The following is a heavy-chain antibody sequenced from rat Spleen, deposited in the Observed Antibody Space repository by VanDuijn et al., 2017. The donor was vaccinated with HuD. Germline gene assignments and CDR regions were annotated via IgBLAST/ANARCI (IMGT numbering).Heavy chain of an antibody. V-gene: IGHV5-22*01. CDR2: ITYDGSST. J-gene: IGHJ2*01. CDR1: GFTFSDYY. Sequence: AASGFTFSDYYMAWVRQAPTKGLEWVATITYDGSSTYYRDSVKGRFTVSRDNAKTTLYLQMNSLRSEDTATYYCARPSGYRRYYFDYWGQGVMVTVSS. CDR3: ARPSGYRRYYFDY. D-gene: IGHD4-3*01.